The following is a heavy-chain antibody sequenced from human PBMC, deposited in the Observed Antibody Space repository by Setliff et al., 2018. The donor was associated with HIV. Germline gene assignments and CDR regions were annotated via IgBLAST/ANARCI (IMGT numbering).Heavy chain of an antibody. CDR2: IYPGDSDT. CDR3: ARLSVVTATRIYYFDY. CDR1: GYSFTNYW. J-gene: IGHJ4*02. Sequence: PGESLKISCKGSGYSFTNYWIGWVRQMLGKGLEWMGIIYPGDSDTRYSPSFQGQVTISANKSISTAYLQWSSLKASDTAMYYCARLSVVTATRIYYFDYWGQGTLVTVSS. D-gene: IGHD2-21*02. V-gene: IGHV5-51*01.